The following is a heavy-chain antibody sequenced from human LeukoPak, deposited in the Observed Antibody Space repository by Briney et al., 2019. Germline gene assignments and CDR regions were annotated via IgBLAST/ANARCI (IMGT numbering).Heavy chain of an antibody. CDR1: GFTFSSYG. V-gene: IGHV3-30*03. CDR2: ISYDGSNK. D-gene: IGHD1-26*01. J-gene: IGHJ4*02. CDR3: ARFRSYNFDY. Sequence: PGGSLRLSCAASGFTFSSYGMHWVRQAPGKGLEWVAVISYDGSNKYYADSVKGRFTISRDNSKNTLYLQMNSLRAEDTAVYYCARFRSYNFDYWGQGTLVTVSS.